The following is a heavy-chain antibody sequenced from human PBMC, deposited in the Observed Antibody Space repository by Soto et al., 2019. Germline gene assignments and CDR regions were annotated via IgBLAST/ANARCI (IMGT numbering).Heavy chain of an antibody. V-gene: IGHV3-30*18. CDR2: ISYDGSNK. Sequence: GGSMRLSCAASGFTFSSYGVHWVRQAPGKGLEWVAVISYDGSNKYYADSVKGRFTISRDNSKNTLYLQMNSLRAEDTAVYYSAKDLTLYYFDYWGQGTLVTVSS. CDR1: GFTFSSYG. J-gene: IGHJ4*02. CDR3: AKDLTLYYFDY.